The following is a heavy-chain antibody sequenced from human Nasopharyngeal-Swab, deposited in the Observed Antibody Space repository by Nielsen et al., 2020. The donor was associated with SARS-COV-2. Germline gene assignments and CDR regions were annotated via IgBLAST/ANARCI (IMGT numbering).Heavy chain of an antibody. V-gene: IGHV1-8*01. D-gene: IGHD3-22*01. J-gene: IGHJ4*02. CDR2: MNPNSGNT. Sequence: WVRQAPGQGLEWMGWMNPNSGNTGYAQKFQGRVTMTRNTSISTAYMELSSLRSEDTAVYYCARRGYPATDYWGQGTLVTVSS. CDR3: ARRGYPATDY.